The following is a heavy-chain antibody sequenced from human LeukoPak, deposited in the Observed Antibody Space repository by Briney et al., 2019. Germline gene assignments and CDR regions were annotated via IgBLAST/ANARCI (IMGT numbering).Heavy chain of an antibody. D-gene: IGHD2-2*01. Sequence: SQTLYLTCTGPGGSISRGDYYWSWTRHPPGAGLGWLGYIYYSGRTYYNPSLKSRVTISVETPKNQFSPKLSSVTAADTAVYYCARGGDSAEEIVVVPASDGYFDLWGRGTLVTVSS. CDR3: ARGGDSAEEIVVVPASDGYFDL. CDR2: IYYSGRT. CDR1: GGSISRGDYY. V-gene: IGHV4-30-4*01. J-gene: IGHJ2*01.